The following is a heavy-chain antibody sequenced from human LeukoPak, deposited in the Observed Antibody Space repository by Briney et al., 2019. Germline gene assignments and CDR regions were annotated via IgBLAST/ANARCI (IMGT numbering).Heavy chain of an antibody. Sequence: GGSLRLSCAASGFTFSNAWMSWVRQAPGKGLEWVGRTRNKANSYTTEYAASVKGRFTISRDDSKNSLYLQMNSLKTEDTAVYYCARDLEDGMDVWGQGTTVTVSS. CDR2: TRNKANSYTT. D-gene: IGHD3-3*01. J-gene: IGHJ6*02. V-gene: IGHV3-72*01. CDR3: ARDLEDGMDV. CDR1: GFTFSNAW.